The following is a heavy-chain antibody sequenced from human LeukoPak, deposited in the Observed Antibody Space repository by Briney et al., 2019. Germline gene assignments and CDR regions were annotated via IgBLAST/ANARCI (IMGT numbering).Heavy chain of an antibody. J-gene: IGHJ6*03. CDR3: ARLGKTYYMDV. D-gene: IGHD1/OR15-1a*01. V-gene: IGHV4-59*08. CDR2: LYHSGAA. Sequence: SETLSLTCTVSGDSNINYYWTWIRQTPGKGLEWIGNLYHSGAADYNPSLKTRVTTSVDTSKDQFSLSLRSSTAADTAVYFCARLGKTYYMDVWGTGTTVTVSS. CDR1: GDSNINYY.